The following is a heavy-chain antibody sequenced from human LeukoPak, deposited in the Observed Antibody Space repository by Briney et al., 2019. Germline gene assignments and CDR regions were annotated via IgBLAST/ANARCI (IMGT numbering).Heavy chain of an antibody. Sequence: PSETLSLTCTVSGGSISSYYWSWIRQPPGKGLEWIGYIYYDGSTNYNPSLKSRVTISVDTSKNQLSLKLNSVTAADTAVYYCARRSDSGWNHFDYWGQGTLVTVSS. V-gene: IGHV4-59*08. D-gene: IGHD6-19*01. J-gene: IGHJ4*02. CDR3: ARRSDSGWNHFDY. CDR2: IYYDGST. CDR1: GGSISSYY.